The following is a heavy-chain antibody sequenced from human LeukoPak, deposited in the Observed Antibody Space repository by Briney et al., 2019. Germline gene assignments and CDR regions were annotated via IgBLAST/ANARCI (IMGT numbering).Heavy chain of an antibody. D-gene: IGHD3-16*01. CDR2: IYYSGST. CDR1: GDSISSGSYY. Sequence: TSETLSHTCTVSGDSISSGSYYWSWIRQPPGKGLEWIGYIYYSGSTNYNPSLKSRVTISVDTSKNQFSLTLNSVTAADTAVYYCARVITVRGVIFDYWGQGTLVTVSS. V-gene: IGHV4-61*01. J-gene: IGHJ4*02. CDR3: ARVITVRGVIFDY.